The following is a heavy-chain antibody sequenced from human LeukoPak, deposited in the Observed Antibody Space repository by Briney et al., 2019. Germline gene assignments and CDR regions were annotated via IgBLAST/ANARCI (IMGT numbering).Heavy chain of an antibody. V-gene: IGHV3-11*04. CDR1: GFTFSDYY. J-gene: IGHJ6*03. CDR3: ATPNYYYYYMDV. CDR2: ISSSGSTI. Sequence: KTGGSLRLSCAASGFTFSDYYMSWIRQAPGKGLEWVSYISSSGSTIYYADSVKGRFTISRDNAKNSLYLQMNSLRAEDTAVYYCATPNYYYYYMDVWGKGTTVTVSS.